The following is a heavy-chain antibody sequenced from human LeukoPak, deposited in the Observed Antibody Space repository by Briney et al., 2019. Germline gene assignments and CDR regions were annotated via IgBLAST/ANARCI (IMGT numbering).Heavy chain of an antibody. J-gene: IGHJ4*02. Sequence: GGSLRFSCAASGFTFSSYGMHWVRQAPGKGLEWVAFIRFDGSNKYYADSVKGRVTISRDNTKNSLYLQMNSLRDEDTAVYYCARGNAHLDYWGQGTLVTVSS. CDR1: GFTFSSYG. CDR3: ARGNAHLDY. V-gene: IGHV3-30*02. CDR2: IRFDGSNK.